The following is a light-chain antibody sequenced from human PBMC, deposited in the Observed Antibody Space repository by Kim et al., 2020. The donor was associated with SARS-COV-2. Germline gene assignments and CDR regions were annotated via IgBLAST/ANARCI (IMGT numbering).Light chain of an antibody. CDR2: EVT. J-gene: IGLJ1*01. V-gene: IGLV2-8*01. Sequence: PAQSVAISCSGTSSDFGTYNYVSWYQQHPGKAPKLIIYEVTKRPSGVPDRFSASMSGNTASLTISGLQPEDEADYYCTSHANNDYVFGTGTKVTVL. CDR3: TSHANNDYV. CDR1: SSDFGTYNY.